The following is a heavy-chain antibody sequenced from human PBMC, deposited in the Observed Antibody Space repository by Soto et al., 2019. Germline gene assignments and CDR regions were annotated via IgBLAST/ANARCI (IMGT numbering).Heavy chain of an antibody. V-gene: IGHV3-74*01. CDR2: INTDGSST. CDR3: VRIRRGDGYTFGY. D-gene: IGHD5-12*01. CDR1: EFTFSNYL. J-gene: IGHJ4*02. Sequence: GGSLRLSCAASEFTFSNYLMHWVRQAPGKGLVWVSRINTDGSSTNYADSVKGRFTISRDNAKNTLYLQMNSLRAEDTAVYYCVRIRRGDGYTFGYWGQGTLVTVSS.